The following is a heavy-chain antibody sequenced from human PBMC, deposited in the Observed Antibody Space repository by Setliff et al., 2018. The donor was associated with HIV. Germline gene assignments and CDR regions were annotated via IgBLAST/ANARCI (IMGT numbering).Heavy chain of an antibody. Sequence: SETLSLTCTVSGASISSHYWSWIRQPPGKGLEWIGYIYFSGTTNYNPSLKSRVTISVDTSKNQFSLNLNSVTAADTAVYYCARVNYDATGYYYYYYMDVWGKGTTVTVSS. J-gene: IGHJ6*03. V-gene: IGHV4-59*11. CDR1: GASISSHY. CDR2: IYFSGTT. D-gene: IGHD3-22*01. CDR3: ARVNYDATGYYYYYYMDV.